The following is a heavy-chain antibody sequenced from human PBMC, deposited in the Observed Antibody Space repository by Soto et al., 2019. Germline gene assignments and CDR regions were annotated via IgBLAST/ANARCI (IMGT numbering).Heavy chain of an antibody. Sequence: ASVKVSCKASGYTFTGYYMHWVRQAPGQGLEWMGWINPNSGGTNYAQKFQGWVTMTRDTSISTAYMELSRLRSDDTAVYYCASDRKVFGAKRYYYGMDVWGQGATVTVSS. CDR3: ASDRKVFGAKRYYYGMDV. CDR1: GYTFTGYY. D-gene: IGHD3-3*01. J-gene: IGHJ6*02. V-gene: IGHV1-2*04. CDR2: INPNSGGT.